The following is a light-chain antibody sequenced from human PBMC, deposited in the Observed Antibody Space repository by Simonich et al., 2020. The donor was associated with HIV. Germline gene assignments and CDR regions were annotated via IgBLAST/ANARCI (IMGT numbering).Light chain of an antibody. CDR1: SSDVGGYTY. J-gene: IGLJ2*01. Sequence: QSALTQSASVSGSPGQSITISCTGTSSDVGGYTYVSWYQQHPGKAPKLMIYDVSYRPSGVSSRFSGSKSGNTASLTFSGLQAEDEADYYCSSYTSSNTLVFGGGTKLTVL. CDR3: SSYTSSNTLV. V-gene: IGLV2-14*03. CDR2: DVS.